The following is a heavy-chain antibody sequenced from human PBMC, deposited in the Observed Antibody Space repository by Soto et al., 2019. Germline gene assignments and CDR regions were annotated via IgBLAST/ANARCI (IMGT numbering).Heavy chain of an antibody. CDR3: AKDVEGGSLFRGAFDY. J-gene: IGHJ4*02. CDR1: RFTFTSYA. CDR2: ISASGGAT. D-gene: IGHD1-26*01. V-gene: IGHV3-23*01. Sequence: EVELLESGGGLVQPGGSLRLSCFASRFTFTSYAMSWVRQAPGKGLEWVAAISASGGATIHADSVKGRLTISRDNSKNTLYLQMNSLRAEDTAVYYCAKDVEGGSLFRGAFDYWGQGTQVTVSS.